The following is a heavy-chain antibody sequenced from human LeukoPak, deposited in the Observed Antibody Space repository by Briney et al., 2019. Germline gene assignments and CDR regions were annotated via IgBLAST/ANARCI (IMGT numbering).Heavy chain of an antibody. D-gene: IGHD5-18*01. J-gene: IGHJ4*02. V-gene: IGHV3-21*01. Sequence: EGSLRLSCAASGFTFSSYSMNWVRQAPGKGLEWVSSISSSSSYIYYADSVKGRFTISRDNAKNSLYLQMNSLRAEDTAVYYCARAAQLWFQFDYWGQGTLVTVSS. CDR3: ARAAQLWFQFDY. CDR2: ISSSSSYI. CDR1: GFTFSSYS.